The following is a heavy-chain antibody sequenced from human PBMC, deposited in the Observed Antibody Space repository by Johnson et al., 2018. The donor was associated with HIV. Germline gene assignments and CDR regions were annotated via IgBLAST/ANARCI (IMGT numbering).Heavy chain of an antibody. CDR3: AKAGQMVAATSAFDI. J-gene: IGHJ3*02. D-gene: IGHD2-15*01. V-gene: IGHV3-33*06. CDR1: GFTFSSYA. Sequence: VQLVESGGGVVQPGRSLRLSCAASGFTFSSYAMHWVRQAPGKGLEWVAVIWYDGSNKYHADSVKGRFTISRDNSKNTLFLQMNSLRAEDTAVYYCAKAGQMVAATSAFDIWGQGTMVTVSS. CDR2: IWYDGSNK.